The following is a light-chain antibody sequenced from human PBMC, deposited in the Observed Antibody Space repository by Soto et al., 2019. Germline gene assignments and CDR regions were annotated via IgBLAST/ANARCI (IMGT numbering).Light chain of an antibody. CDR3: QQGYSTPYT. CDR2: DAS. J-gene: IGKJ2*01. CDR1: QGISSF. Sequence: IQLTQSPSSLSASVGDRVTITCRASQGISSFLAWYQQKPGKAPKPLIYDASTLQSGVPSRFSGSESGSDFTLTISSLQPEDFATYYCQQGYSTPYTFGQGTKVDIK. V-gene: IGKV1-39*01.